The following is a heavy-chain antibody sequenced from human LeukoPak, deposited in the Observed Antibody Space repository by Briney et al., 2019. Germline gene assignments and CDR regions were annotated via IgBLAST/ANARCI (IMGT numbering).Heavy chain of an antibody. V-gene: IGHV4-34*01. D-gene: IGHD2-2*01. Sequence: PSETLSLTCAVYGGSFSGYYWSWIRQPPGKGLEWIGEINHSGSTNYNPSLKSRVTISVDTSKNQFSLKLSSVTAADTAVYYCARHTSRAKWFDPWGQGTLVTVSS. CDR3: ARHTSRAKWFDP. CDR1: GGSFSGYY. J-gene: IGHJ5*02. CDR2: INHSGST.